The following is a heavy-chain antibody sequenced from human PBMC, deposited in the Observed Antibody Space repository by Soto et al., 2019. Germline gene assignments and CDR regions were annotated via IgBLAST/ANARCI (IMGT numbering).Heavy chain of an antibody. CDR3: AKFFVGTGGSSGWPWYFDN. V-gene: IGHV3-23*01. CDR2: ISGSGGST. J-gene: IGHJ4*02. Sequence: AGPVVKFCRYSRRPDHQDKGNGLEWVSAISGSGGSTYYADSVKGRFTISRDNSKNTLYLQMNSLRAEDTAVYYCAKFFVGTGGSSGWPWYFDNWGQGTLLSVSS. CDR1: VVKFCRYS. D-gene: IGHD6-25*01.